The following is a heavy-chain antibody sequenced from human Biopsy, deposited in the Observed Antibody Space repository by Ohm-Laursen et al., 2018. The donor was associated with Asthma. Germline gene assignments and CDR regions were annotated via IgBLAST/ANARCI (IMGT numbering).Heavy chain of an antibody. Sequence: SLRLSCAASGFVFSQCGMHWVRQAPGKGLEWVAVGGSYYDGGLKYYADSVNGRFTVSRDDSKNTLYLQMNSLRPDDTAVYYCARDVMEWYLPTFDFWGQGTLVTVSS. CDR1: GFVFSQCG. CDR2: GGSYYDGGLK. J-gene: IGHJ4*01. CDR3: ARDVMEWYLPTFDF. D-gene: IGHD3-3*01. V-gene: IGHV3-30*03.